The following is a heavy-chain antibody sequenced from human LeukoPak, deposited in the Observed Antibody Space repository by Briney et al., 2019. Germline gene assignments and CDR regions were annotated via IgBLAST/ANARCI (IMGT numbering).Heavy chain of an antibody. Sequence: PSETLSLTCTVSGGSISTYYWSWLRQPPGKGLEWIGYIYYSGNTNYNPSLKSRVTISVDTSKNQFSLKLTSVTAADTAVYFCARTYYDLLTGYHTQDAFDIWGQGAMVTVSS. V-gene: IGHV4-59*01. D-gene: IGHD3-9*01. CDR2: IYYSGNT. CDR1: GGSISTYY. J-gene: IGHJ3*02. CDR3: ARTYYDLLTGYHTQDAFDI.